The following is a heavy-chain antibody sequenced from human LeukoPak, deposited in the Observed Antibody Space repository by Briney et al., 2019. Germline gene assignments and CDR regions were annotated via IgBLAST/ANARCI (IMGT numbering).Heavy chain of an antibody. J-gene: IGHJ5*02. Sequence: GGSLRLSCAASGFTFSSYSMNWVRQAPGKGLEWVSSISSSSSYIYYADSVKGRFTISRDNAKNSLYLQMNSLRAEDTAVYYCARGIVGATRVHWFDPWGQGTLVTVSS. CDR1: GFTFSSYS. CDR2: ISSSSSYI. V-gene: IGHV3-21*01. CDR3: ARGIVGATRVHWFDP. D-gene: IGHD1-26*01.